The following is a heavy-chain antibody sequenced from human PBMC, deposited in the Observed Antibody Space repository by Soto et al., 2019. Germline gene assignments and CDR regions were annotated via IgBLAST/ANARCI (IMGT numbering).Heavy chain of an antibody. CDR3: AKGPLGYCSGGSCSPYYYYMDV. Sequence: SLKISCAASGFTFDDYAMHWVRQAPGKGLEWVSGISWNSGSIGYADSVKGRFTISRDNAKNSLYLQMNSLRAEDTALYYCAKGPLGYCSGGSCSPYYYYMDVWGKGTTVTVSS. CDR2: ISWNSGSI. CDR1: GFTFDDYA. J-gene: IGHJ6*03. V-gene: IGHV3-9*01. D-gene: IGHD2-15*01.